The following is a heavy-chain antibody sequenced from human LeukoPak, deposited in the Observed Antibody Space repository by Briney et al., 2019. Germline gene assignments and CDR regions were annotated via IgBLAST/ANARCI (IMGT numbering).Heavy chain of an antibody. CDR1: DYTFTSYG. CDR2: ISAYNGNT. V-gene: IGHV1-18*01. CDR3: ARGSEGDSSGHYGLGY. Sequence: ASVKVSCKASDYTFTSYGISWVRQPPGQGLEWMGWISAYNGNTNYAQKLQGRVTMTTDTSTSTAYMELRSLRSDDTAVYYCARGSEGDSSGHYGLGYWGQGTLVTVSS. J-gene: IGHJ4*02. D-gene: IGHD3-22*01.